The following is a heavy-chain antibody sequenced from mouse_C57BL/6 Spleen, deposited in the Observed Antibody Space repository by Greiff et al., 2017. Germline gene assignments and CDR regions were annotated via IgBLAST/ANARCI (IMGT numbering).Heavy chain of an antibody. CDR2: ILPGSGST. V-gene: IGHV1-9*01. CDR3: ARIPSSSYVPYYAMDY. CDR1: GYTFTGYW. Sequence: VQLQQSGAELMKPGASVKLSCKATGYTFTGYWIEWVKQRPGHGLEWIGEILPGSGSTNYNEKFKGKATFTADTSSNTAYMQLSSLTTEDSAIYYCARIPSSSYVPYYAMDYWGQGTSVTVSS. J-gene: IGHJ4*01. D-gene: IGHD1-1*01.